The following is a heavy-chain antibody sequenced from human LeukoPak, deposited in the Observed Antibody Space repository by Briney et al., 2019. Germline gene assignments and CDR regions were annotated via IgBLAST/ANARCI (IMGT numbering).Heavy chain of an antibody. CDR2: MNPNSGNT. D-gene: IGHD6-13*01. V-gene: IGHV1-8*01. CDR1: GYTFTSYD. Sequence: ASVKVSCKASGYTFTSYDTNWVRQATGQGLEWMGWMNPNSGNTGYAQKFQGRVTMTRNTSISTAYMELSSLRSEDTAVYYCARGWRRYSSSWYPLGYWGQGTLVTVS. CDR3: ARGWRRYSSSWYPLGY. J-gene: IGHJ4*02.